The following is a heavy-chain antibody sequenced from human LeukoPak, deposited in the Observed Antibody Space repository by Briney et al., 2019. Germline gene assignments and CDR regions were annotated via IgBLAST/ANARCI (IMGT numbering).Heavy chain of an antibody. CDR2: ISGSGGST. Sequence: GGSLRLSCAASGFTFSSYAMSWVRQAPGKGLEWVSAISGSGGSTYYADFVKGRFTISRDNSKNTLYLQMNSLRAEDTAVYYCAKQGYSGYDPIDYWGQGTLVTVSS. V-gene: IGHV3-23*01. CDR1: GFTFSSYA. J-gene: IGHJ4*02. D-gene: IGHD5-12*01. CDR3: AKQGYSGYDPIDY.